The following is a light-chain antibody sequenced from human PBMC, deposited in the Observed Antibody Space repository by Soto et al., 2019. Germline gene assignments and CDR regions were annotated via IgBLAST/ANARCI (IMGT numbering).Light chain of an antibody. V-gene: IGKV1-5*03. CDR3: QRYSDYQYI. J-gene: IGKJ2*01. CDR2: KAT. CDR1: QSITTW. Sequence: DIQMTQSPSTLSASVGDRVTITCRASQSITTWLAWYQQKPGKAPKLLIYKATNLQSGVPSRFSGSGSGTEFSLTISSLQPDDFETNYCQRYSDYQYIFGQGTKLEIK.